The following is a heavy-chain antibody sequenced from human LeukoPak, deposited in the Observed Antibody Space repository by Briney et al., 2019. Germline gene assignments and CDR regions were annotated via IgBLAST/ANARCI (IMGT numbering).Heavy chain of an antibody. CDR1: GFTVSSNY. CDR3: ARGDGGYWTKYYLED. Sequence: PGGSLRLSCAASGFTVSSNYMNWVRQAPGKGLEWVSVIYSGGNTYYADSVKGRFTISRDNSKNTLYLQVNSLRAEDTAVYYCARGDGGYWTKYYLEDWGQGTLVTVSS. D-gene: IGHD2-21*01. V-gene: IGHV3-53*01. J-gene: IGHJ4*01. CDR2: IYSGGNT.